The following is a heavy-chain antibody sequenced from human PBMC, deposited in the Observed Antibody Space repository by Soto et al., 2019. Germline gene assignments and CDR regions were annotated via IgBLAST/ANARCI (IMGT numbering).Heavy chain of an antibody. J-gene: IGHJ5*02. D-gene: IGHD1-1*01. CDR1: GFTFDDYG. V-gene: IGHV3-9*01. CDR3: AKVSTTHTFGPLDP. Sequence: EVQLVESGGGLVQPGRSVRLSCAASGFTFDDYGMHWVRQAPGKGLEWVSGISWNSGSIGYADSVKGRFIISSDKDKNTVYLPTDNLRPEDTTFYFCAKVSTTHTFGPLDPWGQGTLVTVSS. CDR2: ISWNSGSI.